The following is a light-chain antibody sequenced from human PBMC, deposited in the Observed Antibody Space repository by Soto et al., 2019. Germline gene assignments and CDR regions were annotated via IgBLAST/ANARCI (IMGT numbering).Light chain of an antibody. J-gene: IGKJ1*01. CDR1: RRVSSY. V-gene: IGKV3-20*01. CDR2: DAS. CDR3: QQYGRSPWT. Sequence: ETVLTQSPATLSLSPGDRATLSCRPSRRVSSYLAWYQQKAGQAPRLLIYDASNRATGIPDRFSGSGSGTDFTLTISRLEPEDFAVYYCQQYGRSPWTFGQGTKVDIK.